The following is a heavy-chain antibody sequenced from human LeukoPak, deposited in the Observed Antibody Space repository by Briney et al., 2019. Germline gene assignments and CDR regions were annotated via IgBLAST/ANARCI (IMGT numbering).Heavy chain of an antibody. J-gene: IGHJ4*02. Sequence: GGSLTLSCAASGLAFNDFAMYWVRQAPGKGLDWVALIRRDGSHKYYAHSIKGRFTISRDNSKNTLYLQMSSLRAEDTAVYYCAKSSIMFAAGRLGSIDFWGQGTLVTVSS. CDR3: AKSSIMFAAGRLGSIDF. CDR2: IRRDGSHK. D-gene: IGHD6-25*01. CDR1: GLAFNDFA. V-gene: IGHV3-30*02.